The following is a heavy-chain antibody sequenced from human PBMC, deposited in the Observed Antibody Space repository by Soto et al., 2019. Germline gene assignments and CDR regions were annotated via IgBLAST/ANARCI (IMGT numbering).Heavy chain of an antibody. Sequence: PETLSLTCTVSGGSISTYYWSWIRQPPGKGLEWIGYIYYSGSTNYNPSLKSRVTISVDTSKNQFSLKLSSVTAADTAVYYCARGGWRHIDYWGQGPLVTVSS. CDR1: GGSISTYY. D-gene: IGHD3-3*01. CDR3: ARGGWRHIDY. V-gene: IGHV4-59*08. CDR2: IYYSGST. J-gene: IGHJ4*02.